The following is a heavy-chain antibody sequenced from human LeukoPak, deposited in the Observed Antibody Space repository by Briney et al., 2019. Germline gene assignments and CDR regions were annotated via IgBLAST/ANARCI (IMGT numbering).Heavy chain of an antibody. J-gene: IGHJ4*02. D-gene: IGHD5-18*01. V-gene: IGHV3-23*01. Sequence: PGGSLRLSCAASGFTLSSYGMSWVRQAPGKGVGWVSAISGSGGSTYYADSVKGRFTISRDNSKNTLHLQMNSLRAEDTAVYYCAKARGYSYGWTDYWGQGTLVTVSS. CDR3: AKARGYSYGWTDY. CDR2: ISGSGGST. CDR1: GFTLSSYG.